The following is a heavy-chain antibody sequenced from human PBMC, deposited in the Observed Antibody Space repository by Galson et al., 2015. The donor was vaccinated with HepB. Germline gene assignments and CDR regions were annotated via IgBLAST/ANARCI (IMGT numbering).Heavy chain of an antibody. CDR2: IYSGGST. J-gene: IGHJ4*02. D-gene: IGHD6-13*01. CDR3: ARDESPRAAGAFDY. V-gene: IGHV3-53*01. Sequence: LRLSCAASGFSVSSNYMTWVRQPPGKGLEWVSVIYSGGSTYYAGSVKGRFTISRDNSRNTLYLQMNSLRDEDTAVYFCARDESPRAAGAFDYWGQGTLVTVSS. CDR1: GFSVSSNY.